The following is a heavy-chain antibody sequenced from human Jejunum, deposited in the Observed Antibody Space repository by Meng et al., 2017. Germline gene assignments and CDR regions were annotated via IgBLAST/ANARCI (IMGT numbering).Heavy chain of an antibody. V-gene: IGHV4-39*07. J-gene: IGHJ5*02. CDR3: ARNSFGSGNNPRWFDP. CDR1: GGSISSTTYY. D-gene: IGHD3-10*01. CDR2: IYHTGGP. Sequence: SETLSLTCTVSGGSISSTTYYWGWIRQTPGQGLEWIGSIYHTGGPYYNPSLKSRVTISVDTSKNQVSLKMSSVTAADTAIYYCARNSFGSGNNPRWFDPWGQGTLVTVSS.